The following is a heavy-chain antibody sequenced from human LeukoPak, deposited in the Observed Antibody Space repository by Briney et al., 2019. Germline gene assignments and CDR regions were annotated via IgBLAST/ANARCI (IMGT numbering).Heavy chain of an antibody. V-gene: IGHV7-4-1*02. CDR3: ARGIRVLRYFFWLPTPDAFDI. Sequence: ASVKVSCKASGYTFTSYAMNWVRQAPGQGLEWMGWINTNTGNPTYAQGFTGGFVFSLDTSVSTAYLQISSLKAEDTAVYYCARGIRVLRYFFWLPTPDAFDIWGQGTMVTVSS. CDR1: GYTFTSYA. J-gene: IGHJ3*02. D-gene: IGHD3-9*01. CDR2: INTNTGNP.